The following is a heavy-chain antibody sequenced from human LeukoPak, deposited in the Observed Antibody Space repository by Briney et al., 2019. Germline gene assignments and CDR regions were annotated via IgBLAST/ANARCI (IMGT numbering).Heavy chain of an antibody. D-gene: IGHD3-22*01. CDR2: ISYDGSNK. CDR3: AREFYYDSSGYYYVETFDI. J-gene: IGHJ3*02. Sequence: GGSLRLSCAASGFTFSSYGRHWVHQAPGKGLEWVAVISYDGSNKYYADSVKGRFTISRDNSKNTLYLQMNSLSAEDTAVYYCAREFYYDSSGYYYVETFDIWGQGTMATVSS. V-gene: IGHV3-30*03. CDR1: GFTFSSYG.